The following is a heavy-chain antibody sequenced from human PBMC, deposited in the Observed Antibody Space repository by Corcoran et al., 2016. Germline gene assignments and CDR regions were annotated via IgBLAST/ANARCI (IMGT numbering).Heavy chain of an antibody. Sequence: QVQLQESGPGLVKPSETLSLTCTVSGYSISSGYYWGWIRQPPGKGLEWIGSIYHSGSTYYNPSLKSRVTRSVDTSKNQFPLKLSSGTAADPAVYYCAGGARLGMVRGDACDIGGQGTMVTVSS. CDR2: IYHSGST. J-gene: IGHJ3*02. CDR1: GYSISSGYY. D-gene: IGHD3-10*01. CDR3: AGGARLGMVRGDACDI. V-gene: IGHV4-38-2*02.